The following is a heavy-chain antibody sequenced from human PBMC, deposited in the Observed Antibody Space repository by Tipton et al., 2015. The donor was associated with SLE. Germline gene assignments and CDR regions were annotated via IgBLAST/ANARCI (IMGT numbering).Heavy chain of an antibody. V-gene: IGHV4-34*01. CDR1: GGPFSGYY. CDR3: ARGVRYRNGQSACDI. Sequence: TLSLTCAVYGGPFSGYYWSWIRQPPGKGLEWIGEINHSGSTNYNPSLKSRVTISINTSKNQFSLNLSSMTAADTAVYFCARGVRYRNGQSACDIWGQRTMLSVSS. J-gene: IGHJ3*02. D-gene: IGHD1-26*01. CDR2: INHSGST.